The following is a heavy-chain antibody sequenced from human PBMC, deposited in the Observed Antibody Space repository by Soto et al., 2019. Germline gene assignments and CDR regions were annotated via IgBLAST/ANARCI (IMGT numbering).Heavy chain of an antibody. D-gene: IGHD3-3*01. Sequence: SVKVSCKASGYTFTGYYMHWVRQAPGQGLEWMGGIIPIFGTANYAQKFQGRVTITADESTSTAYMELSSLRSEDTAVYYCARGSYYDFWSGPPDAYYYYGMDVWGQGTTVTVSS. CDR3: ARGSYYDFWSGPPDAYYYYGMDV. V-gene: IGHV1-69*13. CDR2: IIPIFGTA. J-gene: IGHJ6*02. CDR1: GYTFTGYY.